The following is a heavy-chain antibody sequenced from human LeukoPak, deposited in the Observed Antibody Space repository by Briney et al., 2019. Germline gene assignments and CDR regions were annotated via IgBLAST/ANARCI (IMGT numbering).Heavy chain of an antibody. D-gene: IGHD3-16*02. J-gene: IGHJ4*02. CDR3: ATVVLRLVELSSIYYFDY. V-gene: IGHV1-2*02. CDR2: INPNSGGT. CDR1: GYTFTGYY. Sequence: ASVKVSCKASGYTFTGYYMHWVRQAPGQGLEWMGWINPNSGGTNYAQKFQGRVTMTRDTSISTAYMELSSLGSEDTAVYYCATVVLRLVELSSIYYFDYWGQGTLVTVSS.